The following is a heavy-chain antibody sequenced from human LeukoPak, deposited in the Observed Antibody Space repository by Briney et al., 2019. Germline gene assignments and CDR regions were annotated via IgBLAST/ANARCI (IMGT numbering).Heavy chain of an antibody. CDR3: ARGWGSTSCSDY. V-gene: IGHV4-34*01. CDR2: INHSGST. CDR1: GESFSGYY. Sequence: SETLSLTCAVYGESFSGYYWSWIRQPPGKGLEWIGEINHSGSTNYNPSLKSRVTISVDTSKNQFSLKLSSVTAADTAVYYCARGWGSTSCSDYWGQGTLVTVSS. J-gene: IGHJ4*02. D-gene: IGHD2-2*01.